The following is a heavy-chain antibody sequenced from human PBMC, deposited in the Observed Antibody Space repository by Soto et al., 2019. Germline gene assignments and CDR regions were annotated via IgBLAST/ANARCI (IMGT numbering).Heavy chain of an antibody. V-gene: IGHV3-23*01. J-gene: IGHJ6*02. D-gene: IGHD2-2*01. CDR1: GFTFSSYA. CDR2: ISGSGGST. Sequence: PGGSLRLSCAASGFTFSSYAMSWVRQAPGKGLEWVSAISGSGGSTYYADSVKGRFTISRDNSKNTLYLQMNSLRAEDTAVYYCAKVYCSSTSCHYWDDYYYYGMDVWGQGTTVTVSS. CDR3: AKVYCSSTSCHYWDDYYYYGMDV.